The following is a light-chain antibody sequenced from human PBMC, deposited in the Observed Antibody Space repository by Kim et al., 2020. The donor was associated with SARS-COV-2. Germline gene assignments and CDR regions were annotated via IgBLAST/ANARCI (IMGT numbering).Light chain of an antibody. V-gene: IGKV1-6*01. J-gene: IGKJ4*01. CDR1: QGIRSD. CDR3: LQDNKFPLA. Sequence: AIQMTQSPSSLSASVGDRLTITCRASQGIRSDLAWYQQKPGTAPKLLIYSTSTLRSGVPSRFSGSGSGTDFTLTISNLQPEDFATYYCLQDNKFPLAFGGGTRVEIK. CDR2: STS.